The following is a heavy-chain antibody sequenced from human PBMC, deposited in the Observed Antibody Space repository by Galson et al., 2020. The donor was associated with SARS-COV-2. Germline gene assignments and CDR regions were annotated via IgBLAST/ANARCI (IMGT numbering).Heavy chain of an antibody. CDR2: IRSKTDSYTT. D-gene: IGHD1-26*01. Sequence: GGSLRLSCAASGFTFSGSAMHWVRQASGKGLEWVRRIRSKTDSYTTAYAASVKGRFTISRDDSKNTAYLQMNSLTTEDTAVYYCVAYGTVWDIDYWGQGTLVTVSS. CDR1: GFTFSGSA. CDR3: VAYGTVWDIDY. J-gene: IGHJ4*02. V-gene: IGHV3-73*01.